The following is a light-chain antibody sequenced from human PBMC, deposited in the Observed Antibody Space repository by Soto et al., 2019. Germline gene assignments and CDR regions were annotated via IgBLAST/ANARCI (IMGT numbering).Light chain of an antibody. CDR2: NDN. CDR3: QLWDNKNAEVV. J-gene: IGLJ3*02. V-gene: IGLV3-21*04. Sequence: SYELTQPPSVSLAPGKTARITCGGNNIATYSVHWYRQKPGHAPVLVISNDNDRPSGFPDRFSGSNSGHTAALTIRRVEAGYEADCYCQLWDNKNAEVVFGGGTKLTVL. CDR1: NIATYS.